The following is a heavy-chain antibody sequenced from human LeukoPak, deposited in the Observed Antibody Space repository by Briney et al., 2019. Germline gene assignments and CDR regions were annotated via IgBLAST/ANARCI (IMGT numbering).Heavy chain of an antibody. Sequence: GGSLRLSCAASGFTFSSYNMNWVRQAPGKGLEWVSYISDSGSTKYYADSVKGRFTISRDNAKNSVYLQMKSLRAEDTAVYYCVREGYYDSSGYLGVFDYWGQGTLVTVSS. V-gene: IGHV3-48*04. CDR3: VREGYYDSSGYLGVFDY. J-gene: IGHJ4*02. CDR1: GFTFSSYN. CDR2: ISDSGSTK. D-gene: IGHD3-22*01.